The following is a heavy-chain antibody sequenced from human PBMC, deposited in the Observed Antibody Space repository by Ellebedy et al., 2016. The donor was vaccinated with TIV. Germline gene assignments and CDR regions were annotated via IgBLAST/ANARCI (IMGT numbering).Heavy chain of an antibody. CDR2: IYRSGST. CDR1: GGSISSGSYY. Sequence: SETLSLTXTVSGGSISSGSYYWSWIRQPAGKGLEWIGRIYRSGSTNYNPSLKSRVTMSVDTSKNQFSLKLSSLTAADTAVYFCARAVLSSGDYDYYSYYYMDVWGKGTMVTVSS. J-gene: IGHJ6*03. D-gene: IGHD3-22*01. CDR3: ARAVLSSGDYDYYSYYYMDV. V-gene: IGHV4-61*02.